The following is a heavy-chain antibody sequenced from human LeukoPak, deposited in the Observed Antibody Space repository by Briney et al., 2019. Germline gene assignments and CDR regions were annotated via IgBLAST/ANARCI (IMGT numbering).Heavy chain of an antibody. V-gene: IGHV4-39*07. Sequence: SETLSLTCTVSGGSISSSSYYWGWIRQPPGKGLEWIGSIYYSGSTYYNPSLKSRVTISVDRSKNQFSLKLSSVTAADTAVYYCARDRSGGWKNWFDPWGQGTLVTVSS. CDR2: IYYSGST. CDR3: ARDRSGGWKNWFDP. CDR1: GGSISSSSYY. J-gene: IGHJ5*02. D-gene: IGHD1-1*01.